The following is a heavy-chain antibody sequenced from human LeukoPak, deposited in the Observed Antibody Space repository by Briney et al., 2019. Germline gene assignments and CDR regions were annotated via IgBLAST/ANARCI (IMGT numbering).Heavy chain of an antibody. CDR3: ARANRIADY. V-gene: IGHV4-34*01. J-gene: IGHJ4*02. CDR1: GGSFSGYY. D-gene: IGHD2-15*01. CDR2: INHSGST. Sequence: SETLSLTCAVYGGSFSGYYWSWIRQPPGKGLEWIGEINHSGSTNYNPSLKSRVTISVDTSKNQVSLKLSSVTAADTAVYYCARANRIADYWGQGTLVTVSS.